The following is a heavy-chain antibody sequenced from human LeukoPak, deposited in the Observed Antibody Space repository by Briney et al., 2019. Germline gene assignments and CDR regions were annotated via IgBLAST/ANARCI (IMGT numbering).Heavy chain of an antibody. CDR3: AREKITGSPAWFDP. Sequence: GGSLRLSCAASGFTFSSYSMNWVRQAPGKGLEWVSSISSSSSYMYYADSVKGRFTISRDNAKNSLYLQMNSLRAEDTAVYYCAREKITGSPAWFDPWGQGTLVTVSS. V-gene: IGHV3-21*01. CDR2: ISSSSSYM. J-gene: IGHJ5*02. CDR1: GFTFSSYS. D-gene: IGHD1-20*01.